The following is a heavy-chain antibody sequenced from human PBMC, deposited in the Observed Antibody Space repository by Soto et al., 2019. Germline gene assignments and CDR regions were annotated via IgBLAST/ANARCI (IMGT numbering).Heavy chain of an antibody. J-gene: IGHJ4*02. V-gene: IGHV4-30-4*01. Sequence: SETLSLTCTVSGGSVSSGGYFWSWIRQPPGEGQEWIGHIYNSGSTYSNPSLRGRVTISVDTSKSQFSLKLSSVTAADTAVYYCARGPSADKIDFWGQGTLVTVSS. CDR3: ARGPSADKIDF. CDR1: GGSVSSGGYF. CDR2: IYNSGST. D-gene: IGHD3-3*01.